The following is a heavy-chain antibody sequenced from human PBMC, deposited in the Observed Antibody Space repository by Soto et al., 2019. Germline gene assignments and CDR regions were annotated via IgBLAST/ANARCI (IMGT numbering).Heavy chain of an antibody. CDR1: GGSFSGYY. J-gene: IGHJ6*02. V-gene: IGHV4-34*01. CDR2: INHSGST. CDR3: AGRGIAAAGTIFYYGMDV. Sequence: SETLSLTCAVYGGSFSGYYWSWIRQPPGKGLEWIGEINHSGSTNYNPSLKSRVTISVDTSKNQFSLKLSSVTAADTAVYYCAGRGIAAAGTIFYYGMDVWGQGTTVTVSS. D-gene: IGHD6-13*01.